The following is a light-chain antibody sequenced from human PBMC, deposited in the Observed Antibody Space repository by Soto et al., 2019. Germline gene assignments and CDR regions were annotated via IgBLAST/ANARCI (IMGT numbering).Light chain of an antibody. CDR1: SGVRLYNH. V-gene: IGLV2-14*01. CDR3: ASFTTSNTWV. Sequence: QSALTQPASVSGSPGQSVTISCSSGVRLYNHVSWYQQHPGNAPKLIIYEVSDRPSGVSNRFSGSKSGNTASLTISGLQAEDEAEYYCASFTTSNTWVFGGGTQLTVL. J-gene: IGLJ3*02. CDR2: EVS.